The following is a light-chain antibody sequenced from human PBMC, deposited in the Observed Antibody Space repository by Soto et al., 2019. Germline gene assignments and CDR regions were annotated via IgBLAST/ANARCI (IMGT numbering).Light chain of an antibody. Sequence: DIQMTQSPSTLSASVGDRVTITCRASQSISSSLAWYQQKPGKAPKLLIYKASSLESGVPSRFSGSGSGTDFTLTISSLQPDDSATYYCQQYNSYWTFRQGTKVEIK. CDR1: QSISSS. CDR2: KAS. CDR3: QQYNSYWT. J-gene: IGKJ1*01. V-gene: IGKV1-5*03.